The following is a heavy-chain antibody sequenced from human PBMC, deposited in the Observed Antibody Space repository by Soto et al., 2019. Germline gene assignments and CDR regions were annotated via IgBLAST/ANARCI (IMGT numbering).Heavy chain of an antibody. D-gene: IGHD3-22*01. Sequence: GDSLKISCKGSGYSFTSYWIGWVRQMPGKGLEWMGIIYPGDSDTRYSPSLQGQVTISADKSISTAYLQWSSLKASDTAMYYCARQWDYDSSGYYHPVHLDYWGQGTVVTVSS. J-gene: IGHJ4*02. CDR3: ARQWDYDSSGYYHPVHLDY. V-gene: IGHV5-51*01. CDR1: GYSFTSYW. CDR2: IYPGDSDT.